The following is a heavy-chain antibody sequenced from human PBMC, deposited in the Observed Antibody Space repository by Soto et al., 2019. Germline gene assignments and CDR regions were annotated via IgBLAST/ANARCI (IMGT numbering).Heavy chain of an antibody. CDR1: GFTFSSYA. D-gene: IGHD3-10*01. J-gene: IGHJ4*02. Sequence: GGSLRLSCAASGFTFSSYAMSWVRQAPGKGLEWVSAISGSGGSTYYADSVKGRFTISRDNSKNTLYLQMNSLRAEDTAVYYCAKDLWFGELLLQFDYWGQGTLVTVSS. CDR2: ISGSGGST. V-gene: IGHV3-23*01. CDR3: AKDLWFGELLLQFDY.